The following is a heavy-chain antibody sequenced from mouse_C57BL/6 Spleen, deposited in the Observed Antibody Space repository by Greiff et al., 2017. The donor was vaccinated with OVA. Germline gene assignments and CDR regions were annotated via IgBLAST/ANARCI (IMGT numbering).Heavy chain of an antibody. CDR3: ARKGFTGPYYAMDY. J-gene: IGHJ4*01. V-gene: IGHV1-50*01. CDR2: IDPSDSYT. Sequence: QVQLQQPGAELVKPGASVKLSCKASGYTFTSYWMQWVKQRPGQGLEWIGEIDPSDSYTNYNQKYKGKATLTVDTSSSTAYMQLSSLTSEDSAVYYCARKGFTGPYYAMDYWGQGTSVTVSS. CDR1: GYTFTSYW. D-gene: IGHD3-3*01.